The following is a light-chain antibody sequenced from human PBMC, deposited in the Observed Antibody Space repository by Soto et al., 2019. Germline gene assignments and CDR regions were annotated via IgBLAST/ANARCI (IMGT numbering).Light chain of an antibody. CDR1: QSVATN. J-gene: IGKJ1*01. Sequence: VMTQSPDTRTVSPGQKVTLSCRASQSVATNLAWYQQKPGQPPRLLIYGASTRATGIPARFSGSGSGTEFTLTISSLQSEDFAVYHCQQYNTWPPWTFGQGTKVDIK. V-gene: IGKV3-15*01. CDR3: QQYNTWPPWT. CDR2: GAS.